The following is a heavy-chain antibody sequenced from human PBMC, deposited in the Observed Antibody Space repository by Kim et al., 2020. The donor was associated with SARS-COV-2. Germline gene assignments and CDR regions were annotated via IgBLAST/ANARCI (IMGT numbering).Heavy chain of an antibody. CDR2: IKQDGSEK. V-gene: IGHV3-7*01. J-gene: IGHJ4*02. CDR3: ATHTTTALGFFDY. Sequence: GGSLRLSCAASGFTFSSYWMSWVRQAPGKGLEWVANIKQDGSEKYYVDSVKGRFTISRDNAKNSLYLQMNSLRAEDTAVYYCATHTTTALGFFDYWGQGTLVTVSS. CDR1: GFTFSSYW. D-gene: IGHD4-17*01.